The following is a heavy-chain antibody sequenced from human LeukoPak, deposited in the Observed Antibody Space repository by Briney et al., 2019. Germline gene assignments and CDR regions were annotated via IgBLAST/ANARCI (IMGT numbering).Heavy chain of an antibody. Sequence: PGGSLRLSCAASGFTFSSYAMHWVRQAPGKGLEWVAVISYDGSNKYYADSVKGRFTISRDNSKNTLYLQMNSLRAEDTAVYYCASHYDYVWGSPSVDYWGQGTLVTVSS. CDR3: ASHYDYVWGSPSVDY. CDR2: ISYDGSNK. V-gene: IGHV3-30-3*01. CDR1: GFTFSSYA. D-gene: IGHD3-16*01. J-gene: IGHJ4*02.